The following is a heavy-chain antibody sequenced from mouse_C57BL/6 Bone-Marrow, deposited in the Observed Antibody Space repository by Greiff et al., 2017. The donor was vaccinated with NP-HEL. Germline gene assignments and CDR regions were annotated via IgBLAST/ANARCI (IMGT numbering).Heavy chain of an antibody. V-gene: IGHV7-1*01. J-gene: IGHJ1*03. Sequence: EVKVVESGGGLVQSGRSLRLSCATSGFTFSDFYMEWVRQAPGKGLEWIAASRNKANDYTTEYSASVKGRFIVSRDTSQSILYLQMNALRAEDTAIYYCARDAPYGNYLHWYFDVWGTGTTVTVSS. CDR2: SRNKANDYTT. D-gene: IGHD2-1*01. CDR3: ARDAPYGNYLHWYFDV. CDR1: GFTFSDFY.